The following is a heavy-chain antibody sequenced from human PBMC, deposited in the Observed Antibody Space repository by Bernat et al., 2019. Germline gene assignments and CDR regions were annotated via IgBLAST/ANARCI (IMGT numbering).Heavy chain of an antibody. CDR3: AKGLGGNGNFYYYMDV. Sequence: VQLVSFGGNLVKPGGSLKPPFPGSGFTFTGFPITWFPQPPGKGLGWVSVIRDVGGQTFYGDSVKGRFTISRDNSRNTLYLEMNSLRAEDTAVYYCAKGLGGNGNFYYYMDVWGKGTTVTVSS. CDR1: GFTFTGFP. D-gene: IGHD3-16*01. CDR2: IRDVGGQT. V-gene: IGHV3-23*04. J-gene: IGHJ6*03.